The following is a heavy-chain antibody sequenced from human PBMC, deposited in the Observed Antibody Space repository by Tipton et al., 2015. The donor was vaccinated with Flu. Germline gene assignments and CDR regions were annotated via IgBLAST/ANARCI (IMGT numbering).Heavy chain of an antibody. D-gene: IGHD3-22*01. J-gene: IGHJ4*02. CDR1: GFTVSSNY. CDR2: IYSGGST. Sequence: GSLRLSCAASGFTVSSNYMSWVRQAPGKGLEWVSVIYSGGSTYYADSVKGRFTISRDNSKNTLYLQMNSLRAEDTAVYYCARSYDSSGYDYWGQGTLVTASS. V-gene: IGHV3-53*01. CDR3: ARSYDSSGYDY.